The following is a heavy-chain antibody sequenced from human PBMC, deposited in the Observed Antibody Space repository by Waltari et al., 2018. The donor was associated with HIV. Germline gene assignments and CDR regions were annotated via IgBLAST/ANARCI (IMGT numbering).Heavy chain of an antibody. CDR2: ISGSGGST. D-gene: IGHD3-22*01. V-gene: IGHV3-23*01. Sequence: VSAISGSGGSTYYADSVKGRFTISRDNSKNTLYLQMNSLRAEDTAVYYCAKGGYYDSSGYYKSDAFDIWGQGTMVTVSS. J-gene: IGHJ3*02. CDR3: AKGGYYDSSGYYKSDAFDI.